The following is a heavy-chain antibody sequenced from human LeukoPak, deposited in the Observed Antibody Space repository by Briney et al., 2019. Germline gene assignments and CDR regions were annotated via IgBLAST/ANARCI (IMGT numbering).Heavy chain of an antibody. CDR3: ARALLTEYQLP. D-gene: IGHD2-2*01. CDR1: GFTFSSYA. CDR2: ISYDGSNK. Sequence: PGGSLRLSCAASGFTFSSYAMHWVRQAPGKGLEWVAVISYDGSNKYYADSVKGRFTISRDNSKNTLYLQMNSLRAEDTAVYYCARALLTEYQLPWGQGTLVTVSS. J-gene: IGHJ4*02. V-gene: IGHV3-30-3*01.